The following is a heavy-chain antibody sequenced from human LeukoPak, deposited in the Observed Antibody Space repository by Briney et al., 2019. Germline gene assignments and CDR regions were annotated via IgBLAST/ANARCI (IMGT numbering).Heavy chain of an antibody. Sequence: ASVKVSCKASGYTFTGYYMHWVRQAPGQGLEWMGWINPNSGGTNYAQKFQGRVTMTRDTPISTAYMELSRLRSDDTAVYYCARDKIYYDSSGYYGFSDYWGQGTLVTVSS. CDR3: ARDKIYYDSSGYYGFSDY. CDR1: GYTFTGYY. V-gene: IGHV1-2*02. D-gene: IGHD3-22*01. CDR2: INPNSGGT. J-gene: IGHJ4*02.